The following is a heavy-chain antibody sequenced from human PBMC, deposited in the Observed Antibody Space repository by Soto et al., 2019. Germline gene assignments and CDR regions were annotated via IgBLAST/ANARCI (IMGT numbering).Heavy chain of an antibody. Sequence: PGGSLRLSCAASGFTFSSYGMHWVRQAPGKGLEWVAVIWYDGSNKYYADSVKGRFTISRDNSKNTLYLQMNSLRAEDTAVYYCAAPELDCSGGSCYLQHWGQGTLVTVS. CDR2: IWYDGSNK. V-gene: IGHV3-33*01. CDR1: GFTFSSYG. J-gene: IGHJ1*01. D-gene: IGHD2-15*01. CDR3: AAPELDCSGGSCYLQH.